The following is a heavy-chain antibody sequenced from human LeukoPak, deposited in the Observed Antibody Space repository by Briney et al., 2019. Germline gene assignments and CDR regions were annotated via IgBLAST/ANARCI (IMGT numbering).Heavy chain of an antibody. CDR3: ARAYVIVVPRYYFDY. D-gene: IGHD2-21*01. V-gene: IGHV1-46*01. J-gene: IGHJ4*02. CDR1: AYTFTSYY. Sequence: ASVKVSCKASAYTFTSYYMHWVRQAPGQGLEWMGIINTSGGSTSYAQKFQGRVTMTRDTSTSTVYMELSSLRYEDTAVYYCARAYVIVVPRYYFDYWGQGTLVTVSS. CDR2: INTSGGST.